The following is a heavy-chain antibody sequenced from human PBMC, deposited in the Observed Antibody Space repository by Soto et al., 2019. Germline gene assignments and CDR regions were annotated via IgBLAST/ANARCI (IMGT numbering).Heavy chain of an antibody. V-gene: IGHV3-74*01. J-gene: IGHJ6*02. CDR1: GFTFSSYG. D-gene: IGHD2-21*01. CDR2: INSDGSST. CDR3: ARGDWTVPYGMDV. Sequence: SLRLSCAASGFTFSSYGMHWVRQAPGKGLVWVSRINSDGSSTSYADSVKGRFTISRDNAKNTLYLQMNSLRAEDTAVYYCARGDWTVPYGMDVWGQGTTVTVSS.